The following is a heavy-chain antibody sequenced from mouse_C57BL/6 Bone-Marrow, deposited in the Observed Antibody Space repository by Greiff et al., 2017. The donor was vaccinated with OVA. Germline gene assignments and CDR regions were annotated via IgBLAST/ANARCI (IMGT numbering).Heavy chain of an antibody. Sequence: EVQLQQSGPVLVKPGASVKMSCKASGYTFTDYYMNWVKQSHGKSLEWIGVINPYNGGTSYNQKFKGKATLTVDKSSSTAYMEHNSLTSEDSAVYYCARGTVTRYAMDYWGQGTSVTVSS. D-gene: IGHD4-1*01. CDR1: GYTFTDYY. CDR3: ARGTVTRYAMDY. V-gene: IGHV1-19*01. J-gene: IGHJ4*01. CDR2: INPYNGGT.